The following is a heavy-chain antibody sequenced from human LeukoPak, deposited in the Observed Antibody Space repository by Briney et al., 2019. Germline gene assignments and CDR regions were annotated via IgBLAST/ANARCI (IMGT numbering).Heavy chain of an antibody. Sequence: SETLSLTCTVSGGSISSYFWSWIRQPPGKGLESIGYIYHSGSTNYNPSLKSRVTISVDTSKNQFSLKLSSVTAADTAVYYCAQRLWFGELPTIWGQGTMVTVSS. CDR3: AQRLWFGELPTI. CDR2: IYHSGST. J-gene: IGHJ3*02. D-gene: IGHD3-10*01. V-gene: IGHV4-59*12. CDR1: GGSISSYF.